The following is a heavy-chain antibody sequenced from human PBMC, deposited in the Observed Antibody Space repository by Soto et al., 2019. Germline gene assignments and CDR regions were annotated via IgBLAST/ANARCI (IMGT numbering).Heavy chain of an antibody. D-gene: IGHD3-22*01. CDR3: VAGGFSSGAFDY. CDR2: IKEDGSER. Sequence: GGSLRLSCAASGFTFSNYWMSWVRQAPGKGPEWVANIKEDGSERNYVDSVKGRFTISIDNKKNSLYLQMNSLTTEDTAFYYCVAGGFSSGAFDYWGQGTLVTVSS. V-gene: IGHV3-7*03. J-gene: IGHJ4*02. CDR1: GFTFSNYW.